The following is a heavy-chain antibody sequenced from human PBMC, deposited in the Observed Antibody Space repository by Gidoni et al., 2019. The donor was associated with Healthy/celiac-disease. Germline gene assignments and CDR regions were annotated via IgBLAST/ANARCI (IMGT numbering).Heavy chain of an antibody. D-gene: IGHD2-15*01. CDR2: IIPILGIA. V-gene: IGHV1-69*02. J-gene: IGHJ4*02. CDR1: GGTFSSYT. CDR3: ATDRLSVVVVAATLDY. Sequence: QVQLVQSGAEVKKPGSSVKVSCKASGGTFSSYTISWVRQAPGQGLEWMGRIIPILGIANYAQKFQGRVTITADKSTSTAYMELSSLRSEDTAVYYCATDRLSVVVVAATLDYWGQGTLVTVSS.